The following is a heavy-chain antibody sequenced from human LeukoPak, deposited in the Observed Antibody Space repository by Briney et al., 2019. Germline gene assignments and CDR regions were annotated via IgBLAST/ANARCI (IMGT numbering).Heavy chain of an antibody. Sequence: PSETLSLTCTVSGYSISSNYYWGWIRQPPGKGLEWIGNIYHSGTTYYNPSLKSRVTISVDTFKNQFSLRLRSVTAADTAVYYCARVTIFGVGLDYWGQGTLVTVSS. CDR1: GYSISSNYY. CDR3: ARVTIFGVGLDY. J-gene: IGHJ4*02. D-gene: IGHD3-3*01. V-gene: IGHV4-38-2*02. CDR2: IYHSGTT.